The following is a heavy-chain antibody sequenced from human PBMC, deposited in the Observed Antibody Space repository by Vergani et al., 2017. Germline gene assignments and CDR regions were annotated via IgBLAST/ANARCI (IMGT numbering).Heavy chain of an antibody. D-gene: IGHD1-14*01. CDR3: ARDGRIDAEGTELDY. V-gene: IGHV3-74*01. J-gene: IGHJ4*02. Sequence: EVQLVEAGGGVVQPGGSVRLSCVASGFTFNSYWMHWVRQAPGKGLVWVSHIKTDGSSVSYVDSVKGRFIISRDNAKSTLYLQMNSLRDEDTAVYYCARDGRIDAEGTELDYWGQGTLVTVSS. CDR2: IKTDGSSV. CDR1: GFTFNSYW.